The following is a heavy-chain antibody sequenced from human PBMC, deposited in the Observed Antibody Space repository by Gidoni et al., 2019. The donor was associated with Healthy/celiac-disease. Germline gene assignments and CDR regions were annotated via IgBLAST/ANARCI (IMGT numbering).Heavy chain of an antibody. D-gene: IGHD2-8*02. V-gene: IGHV1-69*02. Sequence: QVQLVQSGAEVKKPGSSVKVSCKASGGTFSSYTISWVRQAPGQGLEWMGRIIPILGIANYAQKFQGRVTITADKSTSTAYMELSSLRSEDTAVYYCARGYWGDEFGSYDYYYGMDVWGQGTTVTVSS. CDR2: IIPILGIA. J-gene: IGHJ6*02. CDR3: ARGYWGDEFGSYDYYYGMDV. CDR1: GGTFSSYT.